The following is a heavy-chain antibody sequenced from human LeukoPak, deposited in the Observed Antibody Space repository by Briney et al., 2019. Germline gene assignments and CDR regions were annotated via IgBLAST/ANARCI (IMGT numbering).Heavy chain of an antibody. CDR1: GYSSTSYW. CDR2: IYPGDSDT. V-gene: IGHV5-51*01. J-gene: IGHJ4*02. D-gene: IGHD5-18*01. Sequence: GESLKISCKGSGYSSTSYWIGWVRQMPGKGLEWMGIIYPGDSDTRYSPSFQGQVTISADKSISTAYLQWSSLKASDTAMYYCARPGGEQLWLREYYFDYWGQGTLVTVSS. CDR3: ARPGGEQLWLREYYFDY.